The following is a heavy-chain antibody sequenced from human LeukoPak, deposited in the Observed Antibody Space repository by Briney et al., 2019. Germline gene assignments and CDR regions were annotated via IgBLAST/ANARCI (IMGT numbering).Heavy chain of an antibody. CDR2: ISAYNGNT. D-gene: IGHD4-17*01. CDR3: ARDGAVTPYYYYGMDV. CDR1: GYTFTSYG. J-gene: IGHJ6*02. Sequence: ASVKVSCKASGYTFTSYGISWVRQAPGQGLEWMGWISAYNGNTNYAQKLQGRVTMTTDTSTSTAYMELRSLRSDDTAVSYCARDGAVTPYYYYGMDVWGQGTTVTVSS. V-gene: IGHV1-18*01.